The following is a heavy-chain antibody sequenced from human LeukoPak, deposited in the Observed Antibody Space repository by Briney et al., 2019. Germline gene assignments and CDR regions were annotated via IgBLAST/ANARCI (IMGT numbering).Heavy chain of an antibody. D-gene: IGHD2-21*01. V-gene: IGHV3-33*05. CDR1: GFIFSHYG. Sequence: PGGSLRLSCAAPGFIFSHYGMHWVRQAPGKGLEWVTVIQNDASTENFADSVKGRFTISRDNSKNTVFLQMNSLRVEDTAVYYCARELSQIVWGGLDYGGQGTLVSVSS. J-gene: IGHJ4*02. CDR3: ARELSQIVWGGLDY. CDR2: IQNDASTE.